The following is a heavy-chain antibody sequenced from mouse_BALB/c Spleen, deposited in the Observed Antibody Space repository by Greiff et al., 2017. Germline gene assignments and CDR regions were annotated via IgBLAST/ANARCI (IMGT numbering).Heavy chain of an antibody. J-gene: IGHJ4*01. CDR1: GYTFTSYV. D-gene: IGHD2-4*01. V-gene: IGHV1-14*01. Sequence: EVQLQQSGPELVKPGASVKMSCKASGYTFTSYVMHWVKQKPGQGLEWIGYINPYNDGTKYNEKFKGKATLTSDKSSSTAYMELSSLTSEDSAVYYCARKGMITKDYYAMDYWGQGTSVTVSS. CDR3: ARKGMITKDYYAMDY. CDR2: INPYNDGT.